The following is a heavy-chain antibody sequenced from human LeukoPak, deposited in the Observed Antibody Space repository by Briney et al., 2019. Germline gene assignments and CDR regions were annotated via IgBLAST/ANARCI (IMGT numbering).Heavy chain of an antibody. CDR3: ARHVCSSTTCKPYFDY. V-gene: IGHV4-59*08. CDR2: IYYSGST. J-gene: IGHJ4*02. CDR1: GGSISSYY. D-gene: IGHD2-2*01. Sequence: PSETLSLTRTVSGGSISSYYWSWIRQPPGKGLEWIGYIYYSGSTNYNPSLKSRVTISVDTSKNQFSLKLSSVTAADTAVYYCARHVCSSTTCKPYFDYWGQGALVTVSS.